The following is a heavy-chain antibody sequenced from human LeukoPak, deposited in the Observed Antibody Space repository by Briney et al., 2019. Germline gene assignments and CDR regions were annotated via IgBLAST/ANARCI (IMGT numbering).Heavy chain of an antibody. V-gene: IGHV4-39*01. J-gene: IGHJ4*02. CDR2: IYYSGST. Sequence: SETLSLTCTVSGGSISSSSYYWGWIRQPPGKGLEWIGSIYYSGSTYYNPSLKSRVTIPVDTSKNQFSLKLSSVTAADTAVYYCAKTSDYGGRGYFDYWGQGTLVTVSS. CDR1: GGSISSSSYY. D-gene: IGHD4-23*01. CDR3: AKTSDYGGRGYFDY.